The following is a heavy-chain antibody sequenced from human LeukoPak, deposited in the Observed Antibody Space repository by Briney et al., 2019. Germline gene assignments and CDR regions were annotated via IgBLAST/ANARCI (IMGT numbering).Heavy chain of an antibody. CDR1: GFTFSSYS. CDR3: AVGDLLWTDAFDI. J-gene: IGHJ3*02. V-gene: IGHV3-21*01. D-gene: IGHD3-10*01. CDR2: ISSSSSYI. Sequence: GGSLRLSCAASGFTFSSYSMNWVRQAPGKGLEWVSSISSSSSYIYYADSVKGRFTISRDNAKNSLYLQMNSLRAEDTAVYYCAVGDLLWTDAFDIWGQGTMVTVSS.